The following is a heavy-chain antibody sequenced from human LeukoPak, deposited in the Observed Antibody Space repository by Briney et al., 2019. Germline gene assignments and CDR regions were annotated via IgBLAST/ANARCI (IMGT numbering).Heavy chain of an antibody. CDR3: ARSYSGSYYHYFDY. J-gene: IGHJ4*02. Sequence: SETLSLTCTVSGGSISSYYWSWIRQPPGKGLEWIGYIYTSGSTNYNPSLKSRVTISVDMSKNQFSLKLSSVTAADTAVYYCARSYSGSYYHYFDYWGQGTLVTVSS. V-gene: IGHV4-4*09. D-gene: IGHD1-26*01. CDR1: GGSISSYY. CDR2: IYTSGST.